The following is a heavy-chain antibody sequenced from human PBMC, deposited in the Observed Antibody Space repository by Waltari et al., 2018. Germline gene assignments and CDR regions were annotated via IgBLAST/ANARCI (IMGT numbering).Heavy chain of an antibody. CDR3: TKDLTTAPGNVNWFHP. CDR1: GFTFDIYA. D-gene: IGHD1-1*01. J-gene: IGHJ5*02. CDR2: RSGSSGDT. V-gene: IGHV3-23*01. Sequence: EVQLLESGGGSAQPGESLRLSCAASGFTFDIYAMSCVRQAPGTGLGWVSRRSGSSGDTYYADTVKVRFTVSRDNSKNKVYLQMNNLRDEDTAVYYCTKDLTTAPGNVNWFHPWGQGTLVTVSS.